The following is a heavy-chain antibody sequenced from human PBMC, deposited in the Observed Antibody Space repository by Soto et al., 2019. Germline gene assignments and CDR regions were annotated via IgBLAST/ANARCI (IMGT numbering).Heavy chain of an antibody. J-gene: IGHJ4*02. Sequence: EVQLVESGGCLVQPGGSLRLSCAGSGFTFSNYWMHWVRQAPGKGLEWVSRIDHDGPTDYADSVRGRFTISRDNAENTLYRQMNRLRTEDTAVYYCVRDSHGDYWGQGTLVTVSS. CDR3: VRDSHGDY. V-gene: IGHV3-74*01. CDR1: GFTFSNYW. CDR2: IDHDGPT.